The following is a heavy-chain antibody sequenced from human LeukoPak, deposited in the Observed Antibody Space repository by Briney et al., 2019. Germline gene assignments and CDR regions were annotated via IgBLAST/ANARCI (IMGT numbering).Heavy chain of an antibody. J-gene: IGHJ4*02. Sequence: ASVKVSCKASGYTFTSYYMHWARQAPGQGLEWMGIINPSGGSTSYAQKFQGRVTMTRDTSTSTVYMELSSLRSEDTAVYYCARESSSGWYYYWGQGTLVTVSS. D-gene: IGHD6-19*01. CDR1: GYTFTSYY. V-gene: IGHV1-46*01. CDR2: INPSGGST. CDR3: ARESSSGWYYY.